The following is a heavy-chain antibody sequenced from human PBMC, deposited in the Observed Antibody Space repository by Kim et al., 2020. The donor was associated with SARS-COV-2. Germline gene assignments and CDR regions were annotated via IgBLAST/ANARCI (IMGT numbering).Heavy chain of an antibody. V-gene: IGHV1-3*01. CDR2: T. D-gene: IGHD4-17*01. J-gene: IGHJ4*02. Sequence: TKYSQKFQGRVTITRDTSASTAYMELSSLRSEDTAVYYCARAHDYGDYDYWGQGTLVTVSS. CDR3: ARAHDYGDYDY.